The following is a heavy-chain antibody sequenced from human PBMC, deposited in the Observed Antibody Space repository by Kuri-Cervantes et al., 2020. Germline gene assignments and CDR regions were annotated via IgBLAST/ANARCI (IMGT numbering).Heavy chain of an antibody. J-gene: IGHJ4*02. D-gene: IGHD6-19*01. CDR2: IYYSGST. CDR1: GGSIRSSSYY. Sequence: GSLRLSGTVSGGSIRSSSYYWGWIRQPPGKGLEWIGSIYYSGSTYYNPSLKSRVTISVDTSKNPFSLKLSSVTAADTAVYYCAIRVAGTFDYWGQGTLVTVSS. V-gene: IGHV4-39*01. CDR3: AIRVAGTFDY.